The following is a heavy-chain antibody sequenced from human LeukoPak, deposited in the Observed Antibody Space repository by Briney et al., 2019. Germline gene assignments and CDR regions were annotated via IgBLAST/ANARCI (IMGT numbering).Heavy chain of an antibody. CDR1: GFTFSSYA. CDR2: ISHSGGST. J-gene: IGHJ4*02. CDR3: AKGDYSSGWYLDY. Sequence: GGSLRLSCAASGFTFSSYAMNWVRQAPGKGLGWVSAISHSGGSTYYADSVKGRFTISRGNSKNTLSLQMNSLRAEDTAVYCCAKGDYSSGWYLDYWGQGTLVTVSS. V-gene: IGHV3-23*01. D-gene: IGHD6-19*01.